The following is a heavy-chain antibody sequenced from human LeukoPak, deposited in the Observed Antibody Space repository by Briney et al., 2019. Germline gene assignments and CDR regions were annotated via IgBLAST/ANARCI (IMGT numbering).Heavy chain of an antibody. Sequence: SQTLSLTCDISGDSVSSNSAAWNWIRQSPSRGLEWLGRTYYNSIWYRDFALSVKSRITINPDTSKNQVSLQLNSVTPEDTAVYYCAANYYEISVYYSVFDYWGQGILVTVSS. J-gene: IGHJ4*02. CDR2: TYYNSIWYR. D-gene: IGHD3-22*01. V-gene: IGHV6-1*01. CDR1: GDSVSSNSAA. CDR3: AANYYEISVYYSVFDY.